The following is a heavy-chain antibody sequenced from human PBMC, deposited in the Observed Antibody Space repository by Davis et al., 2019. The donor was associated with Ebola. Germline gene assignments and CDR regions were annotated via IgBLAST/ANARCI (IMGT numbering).Heavy chain of an antibody. CDR1: GFTFSSYW. CDR3: ARVLGWNYFSDF. CDR2: ISGSGSYI. Sequence: GGSLRLSCAASGFTFSSYWMSWVRQAPGKGLAWVSSISGSGSYIYYADSVKGRFTISRDNAKNSLYLQMNSLRAEDTALYYCARVLGWNYFSDFWGQGTLVTVSS. J-gene: IGHJ4*02. V-gene: IGHV3-21*01. D-gene: IGHD1-7*01.